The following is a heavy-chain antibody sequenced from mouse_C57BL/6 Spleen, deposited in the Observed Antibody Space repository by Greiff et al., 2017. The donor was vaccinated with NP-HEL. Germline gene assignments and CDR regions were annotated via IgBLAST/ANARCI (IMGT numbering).Heavy chain of an antibody. CDR1: GFTFSDYY. CDR3: AREGYGSSFYWYFDV. V-gene: IGHV5-16*01. Sequence: EVQLQESEGGLVQPGSSMKLSCTASGFTFSDYYMAWVRQVPEKGLEWVANINYDGSSTYYLDSLKSRFIISRDNAKNILYLQMSSLKSEDTATYYCAREGYGSSFYWYFDVWGTGTTVTVSS. J-gene: IGHJ1*03. D-gene: IGHD1-1*01. CDR2: INYDGSST.